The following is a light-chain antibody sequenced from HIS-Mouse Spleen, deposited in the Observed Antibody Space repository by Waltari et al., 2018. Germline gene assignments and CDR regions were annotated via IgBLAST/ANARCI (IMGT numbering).Light chain of an antibody. CDR1: QGISNY. CDR3: QKYNSAPPT. V-gene: IGKV1-27*01. Sequence: DIQMTQSPSSLSASVGDRVTITCRASQGISNYLAWYQQKPAKVPKLLIYAASTLPSGAPSRCSGSGSGTDFTLTISSLQPEDVATYYCQKYNSAPPTFGQGTRLEI. J-gene: IGKJ5*01. CDR2: AAS.